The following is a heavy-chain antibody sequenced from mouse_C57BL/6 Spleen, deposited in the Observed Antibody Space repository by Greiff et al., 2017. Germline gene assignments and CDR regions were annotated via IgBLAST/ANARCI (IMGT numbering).Heavy chain of an antibody. J-gene: IGHJ4*01. Sequence: QVQLQQSGAELVKPGASVKLSCKASGYTFTSYWMQWVKQRPGQGLEWIGEIDPSDSYTNYNQKFKGKATLTVDTSSSTAYMQLSSLTSEDSAVYYCARYWDGAMPPYAMDYWGQGTSVTVSS. CDR1: GYTFTSYW. CDR2: IDPSDSYT. V-gene: IGHV1-50*01. CDR3: ARYWDGAMPPYAMDY. D-gene: IGHD2-3*01.